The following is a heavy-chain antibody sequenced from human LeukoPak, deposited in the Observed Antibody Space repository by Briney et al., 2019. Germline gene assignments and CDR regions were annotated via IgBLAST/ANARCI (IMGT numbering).Heavy chain of an antibody. Sequence: ASVKVFCKASGYTFTGYYIHWVRQAPGQGLEWMGWINPNSGATNNAQKSQGRVTVSRDTSISTAYMEVSKLRSDDTAVYYCARSGISTIPNFDYWGQGTLVTVSS. D-gene: IGHD3-3*01. J-gene: IGHJ4*02. CDR3: ARSGISTIPNFDY. V-gene: IGHV1-2*02. CDR1: GYTFTGYY. CDR2: INPNSGAT.